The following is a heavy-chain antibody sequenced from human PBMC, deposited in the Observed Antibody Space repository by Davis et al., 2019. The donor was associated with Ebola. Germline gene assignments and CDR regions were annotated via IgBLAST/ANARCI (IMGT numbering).Heavy chain of an antibody. J-gene: IGHJ4*02. Sequence: AASVKVSCKASGYTFTSYGISWARQAPGQGLEWMGWINPNSGGTKYAQKFQDWVTMTRDTSFTTAYMELSRLRSDDTAGYYCARGGGIAAAGAIDYWGKGTLVTVSS. CDR1: GYTFTSYG. V-gene: IGHV1-2*04. CDR2: INPNSGGT. CDR3: ARGGGIAAAGAIDY. D-gene: IGHD6-13*01.